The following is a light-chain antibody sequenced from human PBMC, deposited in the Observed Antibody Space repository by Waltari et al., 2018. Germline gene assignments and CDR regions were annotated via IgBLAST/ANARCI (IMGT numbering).Light chain of an antibody. Sequence: QSVLTQPPSVSGTPGQRVTISCSGSTSHIGAGHDVHWYQHLPGTAPKLLIYGSDHRPSGVPDLFSGSKSGTSASLAITGLQADDEADYFCQSFDNMLSGGVVFGGGTKLAVL. J-gene: IGLJ2*01. CDR2: GSD. CDR3: QSFDNMLSGGVV. CDR1: TSHIGAGHD. V-gene: IGLV1-40*01.